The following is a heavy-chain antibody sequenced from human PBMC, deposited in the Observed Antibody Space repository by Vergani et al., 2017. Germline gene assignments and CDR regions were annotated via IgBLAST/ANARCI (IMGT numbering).Heavy chain of an antibody. CDR2: ISGSGGRT. Sequence: EVQLLESGGGLVQPGGSLRLSCAASEFTFSTYSMSWVRQAPGKGLEWVSGISGSGGRTYYADSVKGRFTISRDNFKNTLYLQMNSLRAEDTAVYYCARGASGDYVSSFDYWGQGTLVTVSS. D-gene: IGHD4-17*01. J-gene: IGHJ4*02. V-gene: IGHV3-23*01. CDR1: EFTFSTYS. CDR3: ARGASGDYVSSFDY.